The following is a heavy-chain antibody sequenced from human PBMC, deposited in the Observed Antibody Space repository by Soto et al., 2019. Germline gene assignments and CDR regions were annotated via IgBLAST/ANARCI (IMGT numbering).Heavy chain of an antibody. V-gene: IGHV3-23*01. CDR1: GFTFSTYA. CDR2: LSGSGGTT. J-gene: IGHJ4*02. CDR3: AKQRAGYGSGSDTFYFDF. Sequence: EVQLLVSGGGLVQPGGSLRLSCSTSGFTFSTYAMNWVRQAPWKGLEWVSALSGSGGTTYYADSVRGRFTISRDNSKNTLFLQMSSLRAEDTALYYCAKQRAGYGSGSDTFYFDFWGQGTLVTVSS. D-gene: IGHD3-10*01.